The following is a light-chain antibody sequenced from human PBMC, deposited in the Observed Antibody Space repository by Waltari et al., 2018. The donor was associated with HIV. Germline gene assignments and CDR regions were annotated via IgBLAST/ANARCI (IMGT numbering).Light chain of an antibody. Sequence: QSALTQPASVSGSPGPSITISCTGTSNDIGSSNYVSWHQPHPGKAPKLIIHDVSDRPSGISNRFSGSKSGNTASLTISGLQTEDEADYYCSSYTSSITYVFGSGTRVTVL. CDR3: SSYTSSITYV. CDR1: SNDIGSSNY. CDR2: DVS. J-gene: IGLJ1*01. V-gene: IGLV2-14*03.